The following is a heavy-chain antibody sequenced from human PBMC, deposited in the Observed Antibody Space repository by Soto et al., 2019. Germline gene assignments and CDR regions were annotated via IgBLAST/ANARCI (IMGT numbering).Heavy chain of an antibody. J-gene: IGHJ6*04. Sequence: PGGSLGLSCAASGFTFSSYAMHWVRQAPGKGLEWVAVISYDGSNKYYADSVKGRFTISRDNAKNSLYLQMNSLRAEDTAVYYCARLVDLTTYMDVWGKGTTVTVSS. D-gene: IGHD4-4*01. CDR1: GFTFSSYA. CDR3: ARLVDLTTYMDV. V-gene: IGHV3-30-3*01. CDR2: ISYDGSNK.